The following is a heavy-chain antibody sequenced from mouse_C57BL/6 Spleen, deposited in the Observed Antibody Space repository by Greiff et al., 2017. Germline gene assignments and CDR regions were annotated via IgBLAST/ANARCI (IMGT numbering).Heavy chain of an antibody. CDR1: GYSFSRYW. V-gene: IGHV1-72*01. CDR3: ARWTSYWYFDV. CDR2: IDPNSGST. Sequence: QVQLQQPGTELVKPGASVKLSCKASGYSFSRYWMHWVKQRPGRGLEWIGRIDPNSGSTKFNENFRSEATLTVDKPSSTAYMQLSSLTSEDSAVYYCARWTSYWYFDVWGTGTTVTVSS. J-gene: IGHJ1*03.